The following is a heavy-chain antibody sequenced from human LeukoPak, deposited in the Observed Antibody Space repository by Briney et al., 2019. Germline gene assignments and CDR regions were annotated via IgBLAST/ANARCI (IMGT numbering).Heavy chain of an antibody. Sequence: PGGSLRLSCAASGFSFSSYDMNWVRQAPGKGLEWVSSISSSGSYIYYADSVKGRFTISKNDAKNSLYLQMNSLRAEDTAVYYCAKIGPITSDYWGQGTLVTVSS. CDR1: GFSFSSYD. V-gene: IGHV3-21*01. J-gene: IGHJ4*02. D-gene: IGHD1-20*01. CDR3: AKIGPITSDY. CDR2: ISSSGSYI.